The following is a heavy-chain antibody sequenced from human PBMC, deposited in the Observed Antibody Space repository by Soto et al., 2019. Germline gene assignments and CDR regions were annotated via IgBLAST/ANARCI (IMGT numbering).Heavy chain of an antibody. CDR2: LIPIFGTA. CDR1: GGTFSSYA. Sequence: QVQLVQSGAEVKKPGSSVKVSCKASGGTFSSYAISWVRQAPGQGLEWMGGLIPIFGTANYAQKFQGRVTITADESTSTAYMELSSLRAEYTAVYYGARDRYCISTSRYAGYWYFDLWGHGTLVTFSS. J-gene: IGHJ2*01. V-gene: IGHV1-69*12. CDR3: ARDRYCISTSRYAGYWYFDL. D-gene: IGHD2-2*01.